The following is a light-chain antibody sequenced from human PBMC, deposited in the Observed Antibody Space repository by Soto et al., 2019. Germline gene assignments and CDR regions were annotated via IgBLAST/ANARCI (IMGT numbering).Light chain of an antibody. Sequence: EIVLTQSPGTLSLSPGERATLSCRASQGVSSSYLAWYQQKPGRPPRLLIYGASSRATGIPDRFSGSGSGTDFILTITRLEPEDFAVYYCQHYRTSFGGGTKVEIK. V-gene: IGKV3-20*01. CDR2: GAS. CDR3: QHYRTS. CDR1: QGVSSSY. J-gene: IGKJ4*01.